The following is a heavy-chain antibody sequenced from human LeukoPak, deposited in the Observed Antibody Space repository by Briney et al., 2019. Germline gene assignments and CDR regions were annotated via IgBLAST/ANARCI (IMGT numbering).Heavy chain of an antibody. CDR1: GYTFTNYG. V-gene: IGHV1-18*01. Sequence: ASVKVSCKASGYTFTNYGLSWVRQAPGQGLEWMGWISGYNGNTKYVQKLQGRVTMTRDTSTTTAYMELRSLRSDDTAVYYCARDGHRMYYYDTNRLDYWGQGTLVTVSS. D-gene: IGHD3-22*01. J-gene: IGHJ4*02. CDR2: ISGYNGNT. CDR3: ARDGHRMYYYDTNRLDY.